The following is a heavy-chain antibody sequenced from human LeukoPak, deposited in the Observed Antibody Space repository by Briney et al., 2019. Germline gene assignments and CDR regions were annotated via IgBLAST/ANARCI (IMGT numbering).Heavy chain of an antibody. J-gene: IGHJ4*02. CDR1: GFTFSSYW. V-gene: IGHV3-7*03. Sequence: GGSLRLSCAASGFTFSSYWMAWVRQAPGKGLEWVANIKQDGSEKYYVDSVKGRSTISRDNAKNSLYLQMNSLRAEDTAEYYXARXXXXGPTNFDYWGQGTLVTVSS. D-gene: IGHD5-24*01. CDR2: IKQDGSEK. CDR3: ARXXXXGPTNFDY.